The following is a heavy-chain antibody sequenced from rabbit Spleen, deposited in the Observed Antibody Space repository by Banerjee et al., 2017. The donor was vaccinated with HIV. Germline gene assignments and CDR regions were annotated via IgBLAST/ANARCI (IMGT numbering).Heavy chain of an antibody. CDR2: IYTNDGVT. Sequence: QEQLEESGGDLVKPGASLTLTCTTSGFSFSSRYYMCWVRQAPGKGLEWIGCIYTNDGVTYYASWVNGRFTISETSSTTVTLQMTSLTAADTATYFCARASSDSDYSMDLWGQGTLVTVS. J-gene: IGHJ4*01. D-gene: IGHD2-1*01. CDR1: GFSFSSRYY. V-gene: IGHV1S45*01. CDR3: ARASSDSDYSMDL.